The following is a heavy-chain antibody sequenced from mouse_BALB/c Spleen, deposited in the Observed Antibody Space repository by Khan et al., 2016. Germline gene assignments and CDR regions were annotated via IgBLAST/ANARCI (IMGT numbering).Heavy chain of an antibody. D-gene: IGHD2-14*01. CDR2: ISYSGNT. CDR3: ARSNRNDAWFAY. J-gene: IGHJ3*01. Sequence: EVQLQESGPSLVKPSQTLSLTCSVTGDSITSGYRNWIRKFPGNKLEYMGYISYSGNTYYNPFLKSRISITRDTSKNQHYLQLISVTTEDTATYYCARSNRNDAWFAYWGQGTLVTVSA. CDR1: GDSITSGY. V-gene: IGHV3-8*02.